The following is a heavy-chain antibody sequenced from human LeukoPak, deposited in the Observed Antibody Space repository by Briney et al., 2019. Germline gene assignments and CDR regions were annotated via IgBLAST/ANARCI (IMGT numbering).Heavy chain of an antibody. CDR2: INQDATES. D-gene: IGHD1-26*01. CDR3: ARDVGGSLDY. CDR1: GFTFNNYW. Sequence: QSGRTLRLSCAASGFTFNNYWMHCVRQAPGKGREGVANINQDATESHHVDSVKGSFTFSRDNAKNSLFLQRNSLRAEDTAVYYCARDVGGSLDYWGEGTLVTVSS. V-gene: IGHV3-7*03. J-gene: IGHJ4*02.